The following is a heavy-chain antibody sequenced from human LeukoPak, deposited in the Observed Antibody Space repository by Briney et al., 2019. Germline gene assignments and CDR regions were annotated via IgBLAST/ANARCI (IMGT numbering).Heavy chain of an antibody. J-gene: IGHJ5*02. CDR3: ARNYDFWSGYYPSYNWFDP. CDR2: INPSGGST. CDR1: GYTFTSYY. D-gene: IGHD3-3*01. V-gene: IGHV1-46*01. Sequence: ASVKVSCKASGYTFTSYYIHWVRQAPGQGLEWMGIINPSGGSTSYAQKFQGRVTMTRDTSISTAYMELSRLGSDDTAVYYCARNYDFWSGYYPSYNWFDPWGQGTLVTVSS.